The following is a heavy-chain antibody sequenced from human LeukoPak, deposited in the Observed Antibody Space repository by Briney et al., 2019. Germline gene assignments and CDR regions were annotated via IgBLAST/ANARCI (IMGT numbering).Heavy chain of an antibody. CDR2: ISGSGGST. J-gene: IGHJ4*02. CDR3: AKDPSAGDLNY. Sequence: HSGGSLRLSCAASGFTFSSYAMSWVRQAPGKGLEWVAAISGSGGSTYYADSVKGRSTISRDNSKNTLYLQMNSLRAEDTAVYYCAKDPSAGDLNYWGQGTLVTVSS. CDR1: GFTFSSYA. D-gene: IGHD4-17*01. V-gene: IGHV3-23*01.